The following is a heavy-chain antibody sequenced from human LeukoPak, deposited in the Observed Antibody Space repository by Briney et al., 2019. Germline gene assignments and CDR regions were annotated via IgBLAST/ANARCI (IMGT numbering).Heavy chain of an antibody. CDR3: ARDLVVRGVISYYMDV. D-gene: IGHD3-10*01. J-gene: IGHJ6*03. CDR2: ISAYNGNT. V-gene: IGHV1-18*01. Sequence: GASVKVSCKASGYTFTSYGISWVRQAPGQGLEWMGWISAYNGNTNYARKLQGRVTMTTDTSTSTAYMELSSLRSEDTAVYYCARDLVVRGVISYYMDVWGKGTTVTISS. CDR1: GYTFTSYG.